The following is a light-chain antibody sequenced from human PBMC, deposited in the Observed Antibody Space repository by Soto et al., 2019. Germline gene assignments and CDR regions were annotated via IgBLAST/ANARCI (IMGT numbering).Light chain of an antibody. CDR1: QSVGNNF. V-gene: IGKV3-20*01. CDR2: DAS. CDR3: QQCATSPLT. Sequence: ENVLTQSPGTLSLSAGERATLSCRASQSVGNNFLAWYQQKPGQAPRLLIYDASRRATGIPDRFSGSGSGTDFILTISRLEPEDFAVYYCQQCATSPLTFGGGTKVEIK. J-gene: IGKJ4*01.